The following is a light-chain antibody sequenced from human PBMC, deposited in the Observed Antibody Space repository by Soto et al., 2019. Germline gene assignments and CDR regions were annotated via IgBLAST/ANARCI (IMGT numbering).Light chain of an antibody. CDR1: QSISSS. Sequence: DIQMTQSPSTLSASVGDRVTITCRASQSISSSLAWYQQKPGKAPKLLIYKASSLESGVPSRFSGSGSGTEFTLTISSLPPDDFATYYCQQYNSYWTFGQGTKVEIK. CDR2: KAS. CDR3: QQYNSYWT. J-gene: IGKJ1*01. V-gene: IGKV1-5*03.